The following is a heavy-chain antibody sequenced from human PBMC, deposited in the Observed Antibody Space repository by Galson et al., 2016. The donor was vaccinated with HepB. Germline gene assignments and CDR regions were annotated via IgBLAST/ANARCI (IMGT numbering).Heavy chain of an antibody. J-gene: IGHJ5*02. CDR3: TSEFHYTTGTFLHPFGSFDH. Sequence: SVKVSCKVSGDTLTAFAIHWVRQAPGKGLEWMGGFDPQDGDSVKPERFQGRVTMTADKSSGMAFMELSRLKSEDTAVYYCTSEFHYTTGTFLHPFGSFDHWGQGTQVTVAS. D-gene: IGHD2-2*02. CDR1: GDTLTAFA. V-gene: IGHV1-24*01. CDR2: FDPQDGDS.